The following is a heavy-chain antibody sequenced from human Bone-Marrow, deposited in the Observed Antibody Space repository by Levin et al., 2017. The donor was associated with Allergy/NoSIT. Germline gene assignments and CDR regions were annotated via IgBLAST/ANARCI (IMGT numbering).Heavy chain of an antibody. J-gene: IGHJ1*01. CDR3: VRARSKLETSGYYRGFQY. Sequence: GGSLRLSCVGSGFTFSNYPMHWVRQSPRKGLEWVALLSSDGSTKFYLNSVEGRFTISRDNSNNTLYLQMNSLRVEDTAVYYCVRARSKLETSGYYRGFQYWGQGTLVTVSS. D-gene: IGHD3-22*01. V-gene: IGHV3-30*04. CDR2: LSSDGSTK. CDR1: GFTFSNYP.